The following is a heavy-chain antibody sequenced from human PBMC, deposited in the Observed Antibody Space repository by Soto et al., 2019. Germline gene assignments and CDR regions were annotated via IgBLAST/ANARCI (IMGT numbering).Heavy chain of an antibody. J-gene: IGHJ4*02. CDR1: GGSISSGGYS. D-gene: IGHD6-19*01. CDR2: IYHSGST. V-gene: IGHV4-30-2*01. Sequence: SETLSLTCAVSGGSISSGGYSWSWIRQPPGKGLEWIGYIYHSGSTYYNPSLKSRVTISVDRSKNQFSLKLSSVTAADTAVYYCARPNGWPDYWGQGTLVTVYS. CDR3: ARPNGWPDY.